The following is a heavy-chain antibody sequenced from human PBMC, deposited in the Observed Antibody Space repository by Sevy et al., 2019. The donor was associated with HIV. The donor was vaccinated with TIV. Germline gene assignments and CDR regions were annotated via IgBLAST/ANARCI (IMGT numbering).Heavy chain of an antibody. Sequence: ASVKVSCKASGYTFTGYYMHWVRQAPGQGLEWMGWINPNSGGTNYAQKFQGRVTMTRDTSISTAYMELSRLRSDDTAVYYCAQSKGIQTSIDYWGQRTLVTVSS. J-gene: IGHJ4*02. V-gene: IGHV1-2*02. CDR1: GYTFTGYY. D-gene: IGHD5-18*01. CDR3: AQSKGIQTSIDY. CDR2: INPNSGGT.